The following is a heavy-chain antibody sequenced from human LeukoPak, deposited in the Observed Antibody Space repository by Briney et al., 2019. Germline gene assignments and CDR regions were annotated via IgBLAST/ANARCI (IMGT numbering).Heavy chain of an antibody. CDR2: INIEGWST. CDR3: ARGLQQWLPTWGQAYYYYYAMDV. J-gene: IGHJ6*02. V-gene: IGHV3-74*01. CDR1: GFIFSGYW. D-gene: IGHD6-19*01. Sequence: PGEALRLSCAVSGFIFSGYWMHGVRQAPGKGLVWVSLINIEGWSTTYADSEKGRFTISRDNAKTPLYLQITSLSAEDTAVYYCARGLQQWLPTWGQAYYYYYAMDVWGQGTTVTVSS.